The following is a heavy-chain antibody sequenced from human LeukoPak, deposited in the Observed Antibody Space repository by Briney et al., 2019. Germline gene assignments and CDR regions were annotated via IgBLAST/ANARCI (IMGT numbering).Heavy chain of an antibody. J-gene: IGHJ6*03. CDR1: GYSFTSYW. D-gene: IGHD5-12*01. V-gene: IGHV5-51*01. CDR2: ICPGDSDT. Sequence: GESLKISCKGSGYSFTSYWIGWVRQMPGKGLEWMGIICPGDSDTRYSPSFQGQVTISADKSISTAYLQWSSLKASDTAMYYCARHTVDIVATTDWGWGVKEYYYYMDVWGKGTTVTISS. CDR3: ARHTVDIVATTDWGWGVKEYYYYMDV.